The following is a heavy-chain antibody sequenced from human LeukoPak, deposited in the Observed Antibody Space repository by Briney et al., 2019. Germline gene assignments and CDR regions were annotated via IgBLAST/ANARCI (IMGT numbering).Heavy chain of an antibody. J-gene: IGHJ4*02. CDR3: ARDREYQLQPFDY. CDR2: ISSSSDTR. CDR1: GFTFSSYN. D-gene: IGHD2-2*01. V-gene: IGHV3-48*02. Sequence: PGGSLRLSCAASGFTFSSYNMNWVRQAPGKGLEWVSYISSSSDTRYYADSVQGRFTISRDNAKNSLYLQMNSLRDDDTAVYYCARDREYQLQPFDYWGQGTLVTVSS.